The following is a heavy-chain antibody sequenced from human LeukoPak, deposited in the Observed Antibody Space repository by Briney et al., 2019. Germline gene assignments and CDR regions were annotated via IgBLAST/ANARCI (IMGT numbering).Heavy chain of an antibody. Sequence: SETLSLTCSVSGDSVSGISFYWGWIRQPPGKGLQYIGYIQYSGSTNYNPSLKSRVTISVDTSKNQFSLKMSSVTAADTAVYYCARYYDRRGYRSTPHFDHWGQGTLVTVSS. CDR2: IQYSGST. D-gene: IGHD3-22*01. CDR3: ARYYDRRGYRSTPHFDH. CDR1: GDSVSGISFY. J-gene: IGHJ4*02. V-gene: IGHV4-61*01.